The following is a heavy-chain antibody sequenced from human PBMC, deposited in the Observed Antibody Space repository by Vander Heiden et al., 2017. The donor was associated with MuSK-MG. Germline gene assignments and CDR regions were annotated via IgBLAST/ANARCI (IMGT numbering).Heavy chain of an antibody. CDR1: GFTFSSYS. Sequence: EVQLVESGGGLVKPGGSLRLSCAASGFTFSSYSMNWVRQAPGKGLEWVSSISSSSSYIYYADSVKGRFTISRDNAKNSLYLQMNSLRAEDTAVYYCAREDYGDYYFDYWGQGTLVTVSS. CDR2: ISSSSSYI. D-gene: IGHD4-17*01. CDR3: AREDYGDYYFDY. V-gene: IGHV3-21*01. J-gene: IGHJ4*02.